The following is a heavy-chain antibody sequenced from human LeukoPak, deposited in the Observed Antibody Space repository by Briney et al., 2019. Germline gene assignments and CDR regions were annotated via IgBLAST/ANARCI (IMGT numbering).Heavy chain of an antibody. J-gene: IGHJ2*01. V-gene: IGHV3-30*03. D-gene: IGHD5-24*01. CDR2: ISYDGSNK. CDR1: GFTFSSYS. Sequence: GGSLRLSCAASGFTFSSYSIHWVRQAPGKGLEWVAVISYDGSNKYYADSVKGRFTISRDNSKNTLYLEMNSLRTEDTAVYYCAREERDGYNYYWYFDLWGRGTLVTVSP. CDR3: AREERDGYNYYWYFDL.